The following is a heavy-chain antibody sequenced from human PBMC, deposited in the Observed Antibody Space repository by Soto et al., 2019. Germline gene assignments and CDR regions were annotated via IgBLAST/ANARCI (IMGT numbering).Heavy chain of an antibody. CDR1: GGSINSGDYY. CDR2: IYYSGTT. V-gene: IGHV4-30-4*01. Sequence: QVQLHESGPGLVKPSQTLSLSCTVSGGSINSGDYYWSWIRQPPGKALEWIGYIYYSGTTYYNPSLKSRVPXSXDXXKNHFSLRLSSVTAADTAVYYGAKDDKYDPSGIDYWGQGTLVTVSS. CDR3: AKDDKYDPSGIDY. J-gene: IGHJ4*02. D-gene: IGHD2-15*01.